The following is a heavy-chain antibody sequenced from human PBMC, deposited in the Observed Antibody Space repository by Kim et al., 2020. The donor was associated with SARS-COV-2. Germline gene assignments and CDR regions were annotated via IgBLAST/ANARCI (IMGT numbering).Heavy chain of an antibody. D-gene: IGHD3-10*01. CDR2: IKFDASEK. V-gene: IGHV3-7*03. Sequence: GGSLRLSCAASGFTITTYWMTWVRQAPGKGLEWVANIKFDASEKYYVDSVRGRFTISRDNAKNSLYLQINSLRAEDTAMYFCARDARGSGRDWYFDLWG. J-gene: IGHJ2*01. CDR1: GFTITTYW. CDR3: ARDARGSGRDWYFDL.